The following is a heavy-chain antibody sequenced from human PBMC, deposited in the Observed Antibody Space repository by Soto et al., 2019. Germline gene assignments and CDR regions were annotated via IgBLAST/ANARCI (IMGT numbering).Heavy chain of an antibody. D-gene: IGHD3-22*01. CDR1: GGTFSSYA. CDR3: ARGGRGYYYDSSGYFHRYYYYYYGMDV. V-gene: IGHV1-69*06. CDR2: IIPIFGTA. J-gene: IGHJ6*02. Sequence: SVKVSCKASGGTFSSYAISWVRQAPGQGLEWMGGIIPIFGTANYAQKFQGRVTITADKSTSTAYMELSSLRSEDTAVYYCARGGRGYYYDSSGYFHRYYYYYYGMDVWGQGTTVTVS.